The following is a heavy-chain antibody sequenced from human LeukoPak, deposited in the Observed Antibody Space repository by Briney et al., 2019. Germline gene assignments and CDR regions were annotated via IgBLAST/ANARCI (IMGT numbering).Heavy chain of an antibody. J-gene: IGHJ4*02. V-gene: IGHV1-18*01. CDR3: ARDSSGFPRDASDY. CDR2: ISAYNGHT. Sequence: ASVKVSCKASGYTFTSYGINWVRQAAGQGLEWMGWISAYNGHTNYAQKLQGRVTMTTDTSTSTAHMELRSLRSDDTAVYFCARDSSGFPRDASDYWGQGTLVTVSS. CDR1: GYTFTSYG. D-gene: IGHD3-22*01.